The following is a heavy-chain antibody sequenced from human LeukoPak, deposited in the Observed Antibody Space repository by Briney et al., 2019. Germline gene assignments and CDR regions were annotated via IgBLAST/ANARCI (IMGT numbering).Heavy chain of an antibody. D-gene: IGHD3-10*01. CDR1: GFTFSDYY. J-gene: IGHJ5*02. CDR3: MRDYMGWFDP. Sequence: GGSLRLSCAASGFTFSDYYMSWIRQAPGKGLEWVSIISLDGSTEFYADSVKGRFTISRDTASNTMHLEMSNLRIEDTAVYYCMRDYMGWFDPWGQGSLVTVSS. V-gene: IGHV3-30-3*01. CDR2: ISLDGSTE.